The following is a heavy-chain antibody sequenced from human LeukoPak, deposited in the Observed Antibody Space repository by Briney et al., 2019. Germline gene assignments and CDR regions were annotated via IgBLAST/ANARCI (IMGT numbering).Heavy chain of an antibody. CDR3: ARGSHPVTGTLGGYFDP. CDR2: IYHTGST. CDR1: SYSINSNYY. Sequence: SETLSLTCSVSSYSINSNYYWGWIRQSPGKGLEWIGSIYHTGSTYYNPSLKSRVTILLDASNKQFSLRLSSVTAADTAVYYCARGSHPVTGTLGGYFDPWGQGTLVTVSS. J-gene: IGHJ4*02. V-gene: IGHV4-38-2*02. D-gene: IGHD6-19*01.